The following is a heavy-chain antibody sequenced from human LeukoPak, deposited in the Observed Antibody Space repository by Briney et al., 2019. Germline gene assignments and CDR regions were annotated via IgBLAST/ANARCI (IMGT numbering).Heavy chain of an antibody. Sequence: GESLKISCKGSGYTFTSYWIGWVRQMPEKGLEWMGIIYPGDSDTRYSPSFQGQVTISADKSISTAYLQWSSLKASDTAMYYCAAQTHSSGSYGGYWGQGTLVTVSS. D-gene: IGHD6-19*01. CDR1: GYTFTSYW. CDR3: AAQTHSSGSYGGY. CDR2: IYPGDSDT. J-gene: IGHJ4*02. V-gene: IGHV5-51*01.